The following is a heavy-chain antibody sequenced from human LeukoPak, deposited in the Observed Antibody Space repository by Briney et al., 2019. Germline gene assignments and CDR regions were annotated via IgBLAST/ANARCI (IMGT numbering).Heavy chain of an antibody. Sequence: PSETLSLTCTVSGGSISSSSYYWGWIRQPPGKGLEWIGSIYYSGSTYYNPSLKSRVTISVDTSKNQFSLKLSSVTAADTAVYYCAILTLSIDYWGQGTLVTVSS. CDR3: AILTLSIDY. CDR1: GGSISSSSYY. V-gene: IGHV4-39*07. J-gene: IGHJ4*02. CDR2: IYYSGST.